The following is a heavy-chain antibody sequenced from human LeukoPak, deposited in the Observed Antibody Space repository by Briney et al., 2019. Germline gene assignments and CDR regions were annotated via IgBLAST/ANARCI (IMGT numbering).Heavy chain of an antibody. CDR1: GGSISSSSYY. CDR3: ARATAVAGTYYSYYYYGMDV. V-gene: IGHV4-39*07. CDR2: IYYSGST. Sequence: SETLSLTCTVSGGSISSSSYYWGWIRQPPGKGLEWIGSIYYSGSTYYNPSLKSRVTISVDTSKNQFSLKLSSVTAADTAVYYCARATAVAGTYYSYYYYGMDVWGQGTTVTVSS. J-gene: IGHJ6*02. D-gene: IGHD6-19*01.